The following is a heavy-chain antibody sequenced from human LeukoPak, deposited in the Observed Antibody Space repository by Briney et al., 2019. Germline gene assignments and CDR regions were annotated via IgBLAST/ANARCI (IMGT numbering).Heavy chain of an antibody. CDR2: IIPIFGTA. V-gene: IGHV1-69*13. CDR3: AAVVPAVMGYFDY. CDR1: GGTFSSYA. J-gene: IGHJ4*02. D-gene: IGHD2-2*01. Sequence: ASVKVSCKASGGTFSSYALSWVRQAPGQGLEWMGGIIPIFGTANYAQKFQGRVTITADESTSTAYMELSSLSSEDTAVYYCAAVVPAVMGYFDYWGQGTLVTVSS.